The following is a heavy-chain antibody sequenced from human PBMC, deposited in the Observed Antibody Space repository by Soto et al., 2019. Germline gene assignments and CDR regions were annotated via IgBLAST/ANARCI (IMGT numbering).Heavy chain of an antibody. CDR2: IYYRGNA. V-gene: IGHV4-39*01. CDR3: ARLEGLATISYYFDF. J-gene: IGHJ4*02. D-gene: IGHD3-9*01. CDR1: DDSINSDKYY. Sequence: SETLSLTCSVSDDSINSDKYYWGWIRQPRGKGLEWIGSIYYRGNAYYNPSLQTRVTISLDKSKSQFSLKLNFVTAADSAVYFCARLEGLATISYYFDFWGPGALVTVSS.